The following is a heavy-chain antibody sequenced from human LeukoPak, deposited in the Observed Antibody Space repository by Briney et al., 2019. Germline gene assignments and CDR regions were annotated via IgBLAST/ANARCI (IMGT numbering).Heavy chain of an antibody. CDR3: VQRGYSYGFDY. V-gene: IGHV3-48*01. Sequence: GGSLRLSCAASGFTFSSYSMNWVRQAPGKGLEWVSYISSSSSTIYYADSVKGRFTISGDNAKNSLYLQMNSLRAEDTAVYYCVQRGYSYGFDYWGQGTLVTVSS. CDR1: GFTFSSYS. D-gene: IGHD5-18*01. CDR2: ISSSSSTI. J-gene: IGHJ4*02.